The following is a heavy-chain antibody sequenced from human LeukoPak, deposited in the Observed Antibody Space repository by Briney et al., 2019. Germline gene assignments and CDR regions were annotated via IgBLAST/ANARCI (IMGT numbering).Heavy chain of an antibody. D-gene: IGHD6-13*01. J-gene: IGHJ4*02. CDR1: GYTFTGYY. V-gene: IGHV1-2*02. CDR2: INPNSGGT. CDR3: ARDMQQLVLDVDY. Sequence: ASVKVSCKASGYTFTGYYMHWVRQAPGQGLEWMGWINPNSGGTNYAQKSQGRVTMTRDTSISTAYMELSRLRSDDTAVYYCARDMQQLVLDVDYWGQGTLVTVSS.